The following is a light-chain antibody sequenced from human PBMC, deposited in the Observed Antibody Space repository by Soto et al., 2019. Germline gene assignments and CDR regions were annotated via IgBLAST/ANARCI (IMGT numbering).Light chain of an antibody. CDR1: SSDVGGYNY. J-gene: IGLJ1*01. V-gene: IGLV2-14*01. Sequence: QSALTQPASVSGSPGQSITISCTGTSSDVGGYNYVSWYQQHPGKAPKLIIYEVSNRPSGVSIRFSGSKSGNTASLTISGLQAEDEADYYCSSYTSTSTRVFGTGTQLTVL. CDR3: SSYTSTSTRV. CDR2: EVS.